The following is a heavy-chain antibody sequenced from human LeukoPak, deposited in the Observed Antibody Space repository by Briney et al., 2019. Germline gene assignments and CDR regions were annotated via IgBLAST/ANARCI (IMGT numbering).Heavy chain of an antibody. D-gene: IGHD5-12*01. V-gene: IGHV1-2*06. CDR3: ARGGTDY. Sequence: GASVKVSCNASGYTFTGYYIYWVRQAPGQRLEWMGQISPHSGGTNYAQKFQGRVTMTRDTSISTAYMELSNLRSDDTAVYYCARGGTDYWGQGTLVTVSS. J-gene: IGHJ4*02. CDR2: ISPHSGGT. CDR1: GYTFTGYY.